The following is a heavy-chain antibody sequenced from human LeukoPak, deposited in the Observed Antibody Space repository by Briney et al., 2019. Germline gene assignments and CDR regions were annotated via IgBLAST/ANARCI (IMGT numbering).Heavy chain of an antibody. V-gene: IGHV4-30-4*01. Sequence: SQTLSLTCTVSGGSISSGDYYWSWIRQPPGMGLEWIGYIYYSGSTYYNPSLKSRVTMSVDTSKNQFSLKLSSVTAADTAVYYCARGSGYYYGMDVWGRGTTVTVSS. CDR3: ARGSGYYYGMDV. CDR1: GGSISSGDYY. CDR2: IYYSGST. J-gene: IGHJ6*02.